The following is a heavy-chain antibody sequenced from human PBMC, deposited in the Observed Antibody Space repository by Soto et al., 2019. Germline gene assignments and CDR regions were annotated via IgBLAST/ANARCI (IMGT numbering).Heavy chain of an antibody. V-gene: IGHV4-59*01. CDR3: ARRSGASFDY. D-gene: IGHD4-17*01. CDR1: GGSISSYY. CDR2: IYYSGST. Sequence: SDTLSLTCTVSGGSISSYYWSWIRQPPGKGLEWIGYIYYSGSTNYNPSLKSRVTISVDTSKNQFSLKLSSVTAADTAVYYCARRSGASFDYWGQGTQVTVSS. J-gene: IGHJ4*02.